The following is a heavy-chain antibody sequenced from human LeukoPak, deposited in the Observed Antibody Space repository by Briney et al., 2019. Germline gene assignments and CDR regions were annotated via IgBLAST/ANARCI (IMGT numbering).Heavy chain of an antibody. V-gene: IGHV3-30*01. J-gene: IGHJ1*01. CDR1: GFTFSSYA. D-gene: IGHD6-13*01. CDR2: ISHDGSNK. Sequence: GGSLRLSCAASGFTFSSYAMQWVRQAPGKGLEWVAAISHDGSNKYHADSVKGRFTISRDNSKNTVYLQMNSLRAEDTAVYFCAGSPKYSSSWYEYFQHWGQGTLVTVSS. CDR3: AGSPKYSSSWYEYFQH.